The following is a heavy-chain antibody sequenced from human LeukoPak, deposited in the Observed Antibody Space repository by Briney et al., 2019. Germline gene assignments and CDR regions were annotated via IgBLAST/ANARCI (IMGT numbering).Heavy chain of an antibody. CDR1: GGSVNNGSYF. D-gene: IGHD4-11*01. V-gene: IGHV4-61*01. Sequence: PSETLSLTCTVSGGSVNNGSYFWSWIRQPPGKGLEWIGYIQNSARTNYNPSLESRVTISVDSSKDQFSLRLSSVTAADTAVYYCATDYSNFYGMDVWGQGTTVTVSS. CDR3: ATDYSNFYGMDV. CDR2: IQNSART. J-gene: IGHJ6*02.